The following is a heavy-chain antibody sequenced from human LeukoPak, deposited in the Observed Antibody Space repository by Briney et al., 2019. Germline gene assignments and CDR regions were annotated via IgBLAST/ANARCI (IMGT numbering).Heavy chain of an antibody. Sequence: PGGSLRLSCAASGFTFSSHAMSWVRQAPGKGLEWVSSIIGSGGSTYYADSVKGRFTISRDNSKDTLYLQMNSLRAEDTAVYYCAKDRKTTVLEGGQGTLVTVSS. V-gene: IGHV3-23*01. CDR1: GFTFSSHA. J-gene: IGHJ4*02. CDR3: AKDRKTTVLE. D-gene: IGHD4-17*01. CDR2: IIGSGGST.